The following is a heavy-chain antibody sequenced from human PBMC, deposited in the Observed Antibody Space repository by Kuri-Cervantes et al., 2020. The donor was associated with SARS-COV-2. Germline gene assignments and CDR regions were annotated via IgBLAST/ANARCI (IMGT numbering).Heavy chain of an antibody. CDR3: AREIERGTVVIAYMGYFDY. CDR1: GGTFSSYA. CDR2: IIPIFGTA. V-gene: IGHV1-69*05. J-gene: IGHJ4*02. D-gene: IGHD4-23*01. Sequence: SVKVSCKASGGTFSSYAISWVRQAPGRGLEWMGGIIPIFGTANYAQKFQGRVTITTDESTSTAYMELRSLRSDDTAVYYCAREIERGTVVIAYMGYFDYWGQGTLVTVSS.